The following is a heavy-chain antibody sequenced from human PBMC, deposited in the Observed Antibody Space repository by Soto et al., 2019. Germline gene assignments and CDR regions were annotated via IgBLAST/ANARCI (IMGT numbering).Heavy chain of an antibody. CDR3: AKAMVITAAGNWFDS. J-gene: IGHJ5*01. CDR2: ISWNSGSI. CDR1: GFTFDDYA. Sequence: GGSLRLSCAASGFTFDDYAMHWVRQAPGKGLEWVSGISWNSGSIDYGDSVKGRFTISRDNTKNSLYLQMNSLTTEDTALYYCAKAMVITAAGNWFDSWGQGTLVTVSS. V-gene: IGHV3-9*01. D-gene: IGHD2-2*01.